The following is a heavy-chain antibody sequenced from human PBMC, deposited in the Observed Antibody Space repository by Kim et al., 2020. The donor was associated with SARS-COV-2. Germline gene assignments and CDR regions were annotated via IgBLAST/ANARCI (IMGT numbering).Heavy chain of an antibody. V-gene: IGHV5-51*01. Sequence: YSPSFQGKVTISADKSVSTAYLQWSSLKASDTAMYYCAKMYYDILAPDYWGQGTLVTVSS. D-gene: IGHD3-9*01. J-gene: IGHJ4*02. CDR3: AKMYYDILAPDY.